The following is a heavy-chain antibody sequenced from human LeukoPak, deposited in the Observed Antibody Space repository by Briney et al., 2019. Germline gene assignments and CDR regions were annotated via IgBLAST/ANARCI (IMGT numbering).Heavy chain of an antibody. V-gene: IGHV3-23*01. Sequence: GGSLRLSCAASGFTFSSYAMSWVRQAPGKGLEWVSALSGSGGNTYYADSVKGRLTISRDNSKKTLYVQMNSLRAEDTAVYYCAKDQVIAAATNFDWWGQGTLVTVSS. CDR2: LSGSGGNT. J-gene: IGHJ4*02. CDR1: GFTFSSYA. CDR3: AKDQVIAAATNFDW. D-gene: IGHD6-13*01.